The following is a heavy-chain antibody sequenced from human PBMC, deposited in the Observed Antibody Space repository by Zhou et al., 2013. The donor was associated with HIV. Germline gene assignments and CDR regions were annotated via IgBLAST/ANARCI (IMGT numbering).Heavy chain of an antibody. Sequence: QVQLVQSGAEVKKPGSSVKVSCKASGGTFSSYAISWVRQAPGQGLEWMGRIIPILGIANYAQKFQGRVTITADKSTSTAYMELSSLRSEDTAVYYCARSAYYDSSGYYGENYYYYYMDVWGKGTTVTVSS. CDR1: GGTFSSYA. D-gene: IGHD3-22*01. J-gene: IGHJ6*03. CDR3: ARSAYYDSSGYYGENYYYYYMDV. V-gene: IGHV1-69*04. CDR2: IIPILGIA.